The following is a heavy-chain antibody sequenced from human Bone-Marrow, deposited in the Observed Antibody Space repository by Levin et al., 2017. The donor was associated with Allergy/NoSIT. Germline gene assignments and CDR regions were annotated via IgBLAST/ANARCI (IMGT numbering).Heavy chain of an antibody. Sequence: PGGSLRLSCTVSGGSISSSSYYWGWIRQPPGKGLEWIGTIYYSGSTYYNPSLKSRVTISIDMAKNQSSLKLSSVTAADTAVYYCAREVAYDGPSDYSGMDVWGQGTTVTVSS. V-gene: IGHV4-39*07. CDR1: GGSISSSSYY. CDR2: IYYSGST. J-gene: IGHJ6*02. CDR3: AREVAYDGPSDYSGMDV. D-gene: IGHD5-12*01.